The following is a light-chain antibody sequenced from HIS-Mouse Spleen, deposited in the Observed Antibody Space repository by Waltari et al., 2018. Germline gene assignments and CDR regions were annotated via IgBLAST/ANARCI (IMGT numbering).Light chain of an antibody. Sequence: QSALTQPASVSGSPGQSITISCTGTSSAVGGSNYVSWYQQHPGKAPKLMIYEVSNRPSGVSNRFSGSKSGNTASLTISGLQAEDEADYYCSSYTSSSIWVFGGGTKLTVL. CDR1: SSAVGGSNY. J-gene: IGLJ3*02. V-gene: IGLV2-14*01. CDR3: SSYTSSSIWV. CDR2: EVS.